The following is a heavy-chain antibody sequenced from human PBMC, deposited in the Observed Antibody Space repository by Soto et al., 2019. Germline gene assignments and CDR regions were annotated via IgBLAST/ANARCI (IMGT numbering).Heavy chain of an antibody. CDR3: ARGGDDGSGGAFDL. V-gene: IGHV4-4*02. CDR2: VFHSGIT. J-gene: IGHJ3*01. CDR1: SAYISTRYW. Sequence: QVQLQESGPGLVEPSGTLSLTCDVSSAYISTRYWWRWVRQPPGEGLECVGEVFHSGITTYQPSLAWRSAMSVDTPTCQFSLKRSYVPAADSAVDFCARGGDDGSGGAFDLWAKAPLVTAPS. D-gene: IGHD2-21*01.